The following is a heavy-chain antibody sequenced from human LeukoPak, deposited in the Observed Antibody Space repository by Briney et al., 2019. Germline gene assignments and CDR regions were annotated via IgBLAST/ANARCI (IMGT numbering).Heavy chain of an antibody. V-gene: IGHV1-69*13. CDR2: IIPIFGTA. CDR3: ALGLRYFDWLFDPYYYYYYGMDV. J-gene: IGHJ6*02. D-gene: IGHD3-9*01. Sequence: SVKVSCKASGYTFTSYDINWVRQAPGQGLEWMGGIIPIFGTANYAQKFQGRVTITADESTSTAYMELSSLRSEDTAVYYCALGLRYFDWLFDPYYYYYYGMDVWGQGTTVTVSS. CDR1: GYTFTSYD.